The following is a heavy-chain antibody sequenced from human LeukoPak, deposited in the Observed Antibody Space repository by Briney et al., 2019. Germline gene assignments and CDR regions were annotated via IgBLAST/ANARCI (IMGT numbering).Heavy chain of an antibody. CDR1: GGSFSGYH. J-gene: IGHJ4*02. CDR3: ARDPTTVVTTPYYFDF. V-gene: IGHV4-34*01. D-gene: IGHD4-23*01. CDR2: INDRGHT. Sequence: SETLSLTCAVHGGSFSGYHWNWIRQSPGKGLEWIGEINDRGHTNYNPSLESRITISVDTSKKQFSLNLSSVTAADTAVYFCARDPTTVVTTPYYFDFWGQGTLVTVSS.